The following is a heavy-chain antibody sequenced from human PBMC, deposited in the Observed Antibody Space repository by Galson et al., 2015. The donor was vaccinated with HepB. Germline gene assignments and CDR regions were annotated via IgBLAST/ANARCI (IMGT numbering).Heavy chain of an antibody. CDR1: GGSFSGYY. CDR2: INHSGST. Sequence: LSLTCAVYGGSFSGYYWSWIRQPPGKGLEWIGEINHSGSTNYNPSLKSRVTISVDTSKNQFSLKLSSVTAADTAVYYCARNMITFGAAPADYWGQGTLVTVSS. J-gene: IGHJ4*02. CDR3: ARNMITFGAAPADY. D-gene: IGHD3-16*01. V-gene: IGHV4-34*01.